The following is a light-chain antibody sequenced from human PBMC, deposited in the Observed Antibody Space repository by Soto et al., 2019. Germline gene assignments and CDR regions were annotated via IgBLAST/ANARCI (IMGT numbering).Light chain of an antibody. V-gene: IGLV3-9*01. CDR2: RDS. CDR1: NIGSKN. J-gene: IGLJ3*02. Sequence: SYELTQPLSVSVALGQTARITCGGNNIGSKNVHWYQQKPGQAPVLVIYRDSNRPSGIPERFSGSNSGNTATLTISRAQAGDEADYYCQVCDSSTARVFGGGTQLTVL. CDR3: QVCDSSTARV.